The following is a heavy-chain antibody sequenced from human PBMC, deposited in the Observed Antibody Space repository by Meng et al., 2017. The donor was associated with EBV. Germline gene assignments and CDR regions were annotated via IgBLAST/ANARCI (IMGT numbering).Heavy chain of an antibody. CDR3: ASESGRGYTPDY. Sequence: HVQLVQSAAEVKKAGSSVKVSCKTSGGPFRYYAISWVRQAPGQGLEWLGGFLPRLGAPNYAQKFHGRVKITADESTSTHYMDLSSPRSEDTAIYYCASESGRGYTPDYWGQGTLVTVSS. D-gene: IGHD3-10*01. CDR2: FLPRLGAP. V-gene: IGHV1-69*01. CDR1: GGPFRYYA. J-gene: IGHJ4*02.